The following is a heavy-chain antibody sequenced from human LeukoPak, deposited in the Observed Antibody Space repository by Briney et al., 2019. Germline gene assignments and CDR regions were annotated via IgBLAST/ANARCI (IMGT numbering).Heavy chain of an antibody. CDR1: GGSINSYY. D-gene: IGHD6-19*01. CDR2: VYYSGST. CDR3: ARDRRASSSGWFHDAFDI. J-gene: IGHJ3*02. Sequence: SETLSLTCTGSGGSINSYYWSWIRQPPGNGLEWTGYVYYSGSTNYNPSLKSRVTISVDTSKNQFSLKLSSVTAADTAVYCCARDRRASSSGWFHDAFDIWGQGTMVTVSS. V-gene: IGHV4-59*01.